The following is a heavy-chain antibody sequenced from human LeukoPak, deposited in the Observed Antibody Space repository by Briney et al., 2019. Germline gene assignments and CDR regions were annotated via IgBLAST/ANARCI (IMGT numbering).Heavy chain of an antibody. V-gene: IGHV3-23*01. CDR2: ISGSGVNT. CDR1: GYTFSSYA. Sequence: GGSLRLSCTASGYTFSSYAMTWVRQAPGKGLEWVSAISGSGVNTYYADSVKGRFAASRDNSKNTLYLQMNSLRAEDTAVYYCARGRSGYGPFDAFDIWGQGTWVTVSS. D-gene: IGHD3-22*01. J-gene: IGHJ3*02. CDR3: ARGRSGYGPFDAFDI.